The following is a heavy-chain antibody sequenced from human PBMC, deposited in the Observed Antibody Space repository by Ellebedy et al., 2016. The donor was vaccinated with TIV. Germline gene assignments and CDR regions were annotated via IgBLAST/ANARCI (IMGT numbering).Heavy chain of an antibody. CDR1: GFTFSSYG. D-gene: IGHD3-22*01. Sequence: GESLKISXAASGFTFSSYGMHWVRQAPGKGLEWVSAISGSGGSTYYADSVKGRFTISRDNSKNTLYLQMNSLRAEDTAVYYCAKGPVYYYDSSDYGMDVWGQGTTVTVSS. CDR2: ISGSGGST. CDR3: AKGPVYYYDSSDYGMDV. J-gene: IGHJ6*02. V-gene: IGHV3-23*01.